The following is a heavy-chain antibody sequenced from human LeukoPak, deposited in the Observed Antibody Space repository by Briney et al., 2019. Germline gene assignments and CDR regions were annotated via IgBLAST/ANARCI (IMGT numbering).Heavy chain of an antibody. Sequence: PSETLSLTCTVSGGSISSYYWSWIRQPPGKGLEWIGYIYYGGSTNYNPSLKSRVTISVDTSKNQFSLKLSSVTAADTAVYYCARDFDSSSWLDWYFDLWGRGTLVTVSS. CDR3: ARDFDSSSWLDWYFDL. CDR1: GGSISSYY. J-gene: IGHJ2*01. V-gene: IGHV4-59*12. CDR2: IYYGGST. D-gene: IGHD6-13*01.